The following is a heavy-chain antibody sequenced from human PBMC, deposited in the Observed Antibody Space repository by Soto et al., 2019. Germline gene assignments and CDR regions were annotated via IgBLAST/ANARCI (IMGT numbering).Heavy chain of an antibody. D-gene: IGHD4-17*01. V-gene: IGHV1-18*01. J-gene: IGHJ4*02. Sequence: QVQLVQSGADGTKPGASVKVSCKASGYTFTSYGISWVRQAPGQGREGMGWISAYNGNTNYAQKIQGRVTMTTDTSTSTAYMELRSLRSDDTAVYYCARDEFGDPGVYWGQGTLVTVSS. CDR1: GYTFTSYG. CDR3: ARDEFGDPGVY. CDR2: ISAYNGNT.